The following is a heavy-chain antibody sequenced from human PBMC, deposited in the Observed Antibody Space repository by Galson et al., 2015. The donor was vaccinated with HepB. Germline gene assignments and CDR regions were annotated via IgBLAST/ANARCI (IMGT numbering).Heavy chain of an antibody. V-gene: IGHV3-7*01. D-gene: IGHD3-22*01. Sequence: SLRLSCAASGFTFSSYWMSWVRQAPGKGLEWVANIKQGGNEKYYLDSVKGRFTISRDNAKNSLYLQMNSLRAEDTAVYYCARGVGAPYYYDSSGYYKYWGQGTLVTVSS. CDR1: GFTFSSYW. J-gene: IGHJ4*02. CDR3: ARGVGAPYYYDSSGYYKY. CDR2: IKQGGNEK.